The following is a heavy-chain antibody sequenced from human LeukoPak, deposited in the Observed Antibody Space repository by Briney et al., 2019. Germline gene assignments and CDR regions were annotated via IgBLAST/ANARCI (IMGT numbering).Heavy chain of an antibody. CDR1: GFTFSSYA. Sequence: GGSLRLSCAASGFTFSSYAMHWVRPAPGKGLEWVAVISYDGSNKYYADSVKGRFTISRDNSKNTLYLQMNSLRAEDTAVYCCARDIQAYCGGDCQPDAFDYWGQGTLVTVSS. J-gene: IGHJ4*02. CDR2: ISYDGSNK. V-gene: IGHV3-30-3*01. CDR3: ARDIQAYCGGDCQPDAFDY. D-gene: IGHD2-21*02.